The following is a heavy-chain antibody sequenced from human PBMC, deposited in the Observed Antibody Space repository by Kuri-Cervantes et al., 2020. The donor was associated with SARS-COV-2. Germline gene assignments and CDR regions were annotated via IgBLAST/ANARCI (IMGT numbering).Heavy chain of an antibody. J-gene: IGHJ4*02. V-gene: IGHV3-64D*08. CDR2: ISSNGGST. Sequence: LSLTCAASGFTFSSYAMHWVRQAPGKGLEYVSAISSNGGSTYYADSVKGRFTISRDNSKNTLYLQMSSLRAEDTAVYYCVKDRSGSGSYYYYFDYWGQGTLVTVSS. CDR3: VKDRSGSGSYYYYFDY. CDR1: GFTFSSYA. D-gene: IGHD3-10*01.